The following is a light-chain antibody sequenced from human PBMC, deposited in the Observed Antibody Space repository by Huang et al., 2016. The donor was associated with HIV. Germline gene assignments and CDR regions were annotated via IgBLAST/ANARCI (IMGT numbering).Light chain of an antibody. CDR2: SAS. CDR1: QSVGSD. CDR3: QQYRDWPPYT. J-gene: IGKJ2*01. Sequence: EIVLTQSPATLSVSPGERATLSCRASQSVGSDLAWYQHRPGQSPRLLIYSASTRATGIPARFSGSGYGTDFILPVSSLQSEDFALYYCQQYRDWPPYTFGQGTKLEIK. V-gene: IGKV3-15*01.